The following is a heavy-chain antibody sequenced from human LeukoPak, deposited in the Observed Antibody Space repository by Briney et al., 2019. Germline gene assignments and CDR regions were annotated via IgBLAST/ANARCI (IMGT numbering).Heavy chain of an antibody. V-gene: IGHV4-34*01. Sequence: SETLSLTCAVYGGSFSGYYWSWIRQPPGKGLEWIGEINHSGSTYYNPPLKSRVAISVETLKNHFSLKLNSVTAADTAVYYCARLWYYGSGSPTFDYWGQGILVTVSS. CDR1: GGSFSGYY. CDR2: INHSGST. J-gene: IGHJ4*02. CDR3: ARLWYYGSGSPTFDY. D-gene: IGHD3-10*01.